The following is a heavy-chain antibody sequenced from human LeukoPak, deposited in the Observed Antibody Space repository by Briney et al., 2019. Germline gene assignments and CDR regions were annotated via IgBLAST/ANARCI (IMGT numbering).Heavy chain of an antibody. CDR3: ARGRKYTSGYRVTELGSGYSDY. V-gene: IGHV4-4*07. CDR2: ISGSGTI. J-gene: IGHJ4*02. CDR1: GGSINSY. Sequence: SETLSLTCTVSGGSINSYWSWIRQPAGKGLEWIGRISGSGTITYNPALQSRLSNSIDTSKNQFSLKLSSVTAADTAVYYCARGRKYTSGYRVTELGSGYSDYWGQGTLVTVSS. D-gene: IGHD5-18*01.